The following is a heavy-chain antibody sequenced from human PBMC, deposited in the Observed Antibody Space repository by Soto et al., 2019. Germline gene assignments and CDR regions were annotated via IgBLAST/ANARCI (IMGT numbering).Heavy chain of an antibody. D-gene: IGHD6-13*01. Sequence: GASVKVSCKASGYTFTGYYMHWVRQAPGQGLEWMGWINPNSGGTNYAQKFQGWVTMTRDTSISTAYMELSRLRSDDTAVYYCARSIAAAGNGYFQHWGQGTLVTVSS. J-gene: IGHJ1*01. CDR2: INPNSGGT. CDR3: ARSIAAAGNGYFQH. V-gene: IGHV1-2*04. CDR1: GYTFTGYY.